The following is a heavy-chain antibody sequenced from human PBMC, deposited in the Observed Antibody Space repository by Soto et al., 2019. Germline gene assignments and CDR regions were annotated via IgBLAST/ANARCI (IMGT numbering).Heavy chain of an antibody. Sequence: PSETLSLRCAVSGPSDSRQYWRCSRHPPGKALKWVGEIIPTGSTTYNQSLKSRLSFSLDTSKNHFSLNLSSVSVADTAVYYCARGGITMAWNYYYYGMDVWGQGTTVTVSS. D-gene: IGHD3-10*01. CDR3: ARGGITMAWNYYYYGMDV. CDR1: GPSDSRQY. J-gene: IGHJ6*02. V-gene: IGHV4-34*01. CDR2: IIPTGST.